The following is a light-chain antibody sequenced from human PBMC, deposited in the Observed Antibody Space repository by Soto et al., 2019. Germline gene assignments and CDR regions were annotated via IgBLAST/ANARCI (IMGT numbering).Light chain of an antibody. CDR3: TSYTGSAPLYV. Sequence: QSVLTQPASVSGSPGQSITISCTGATTDVDGYDYVSWYQQHPGQAPKLMIFDVNNRPSGVSGRFSGSKSGDTASLTISGLHAEDDGDYYCTSYTGSAPLYVFGSGTKVTVL. J-gene: IGLJ1*01. CDR2: DVN. CDR1: TTDVDGYDY. V-gene: IGLV2-14*03.